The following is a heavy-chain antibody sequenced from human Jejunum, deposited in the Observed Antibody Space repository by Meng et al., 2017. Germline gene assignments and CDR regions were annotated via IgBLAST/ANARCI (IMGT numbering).Heavy chain of an antibody. CDR1: GFTFSHHG. J-gene: IGHJ3*02. Sequence: QVQLVGSGGGVVQSGRSLRLSCAASGFTFSHHGFHWIRQAPGKGLEWVAVIWFGESARYYVDSVEGRFTVSRDDSKNTLYLQMNSLRAEDTAVYYCARANDRGNSFDIWGQGTLVTVSS. CDR3: ARANDRGNSFDI. V-gene: IGHV3-33*01. CDR2: IWFGESAR. D-gene: IGHD1-1*01.